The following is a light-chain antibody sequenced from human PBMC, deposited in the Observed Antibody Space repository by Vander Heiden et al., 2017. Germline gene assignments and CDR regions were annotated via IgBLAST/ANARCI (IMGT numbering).Light chain of an antibody. Sequence: DIQMTQSPSTLSTSVGDRVTITCRASQSISSWLASYQQKPGKAPKLLIYKASSLESAVPSRLSGSGSGTEFTLTISSLQPDDFATYYCHQDYSYSSRFGQGTKVEIK. CDR1: QSISSW. J-gene: IGKJ1*01. CDR3: HQDYSYSSR. V-gene: IGKV1-5*03. CDR2: KAS.